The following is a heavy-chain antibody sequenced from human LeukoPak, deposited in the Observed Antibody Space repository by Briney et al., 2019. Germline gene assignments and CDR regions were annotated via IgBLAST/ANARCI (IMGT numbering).Heavy chain of an antibody. V-gene: IGHV1-24*01. CDR3: ARGTMLRGAAAGTCGY. CDR2: FDPEDGET. Sequence: ASVKVSCKVSGYTLTELSMHWVQQAPGKGLEWMGGFDPEDGETIYAQKFQGRVTMTRNTSISTAYMELSSLRSEDTAVYYCARGTMLRGAAAGTCGYWGQGTLVTVSS. J-gene: IGHJ4*02. D-gene: IGHD6-13*01. CDR1: GYTLTELS.